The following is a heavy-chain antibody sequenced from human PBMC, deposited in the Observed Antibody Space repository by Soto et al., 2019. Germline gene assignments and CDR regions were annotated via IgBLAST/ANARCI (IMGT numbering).Heavy chain of an antibody. D-gene: IGHD1-1*01. CDR2: INPNSGGT. J-gene: IGHJ4*02. CDR1: GYTFSDYY. V-gene: IGHV1-2*02. CDR3: AREQATAKPEGVDF. Sequence: AASVKVSCKASGYTFSDYYIHWVRQAPGQGLEWMGWINPNSGGTKYAPKFQGGVTMTRDTSITTAYMELSRLRSGDTAVYYCAREQATAKPEGVDFWGQGTLVTVSS.